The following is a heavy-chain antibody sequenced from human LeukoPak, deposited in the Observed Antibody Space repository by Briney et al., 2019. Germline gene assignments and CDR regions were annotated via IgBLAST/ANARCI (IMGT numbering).Heavy chain of an antibody. Sequence: PGGSLRLSCAASGFSLSNYGMHWLRQAPGKGLEWVTVIWYDGSNRYFADSVKGRITISRDTSQNTVSLQMDSLRVEDTGVYYCARGTGAKRYYFGLWGQGIPVAVSS. CDR1: GFSLSNYG. CDR3: ARGTGAKRYYFGL. CDR2: IWYDGSNR. V-gene: IGHV3-33*01. J-gene: IGHJ4*02.